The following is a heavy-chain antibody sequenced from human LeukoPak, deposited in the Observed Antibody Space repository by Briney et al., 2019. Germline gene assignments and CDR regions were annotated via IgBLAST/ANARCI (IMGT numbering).Heavy chain of an antibody. Sequence: ASVKVSCKASGYTFTSYGISWVRQAPGQGLEWMGWISAYNGNTNYAQKLQGRVTMTTDTSTSTAYMELRSLRSDDTAVYYCARDLGTTYYDFWSGYYPVFDYWGQGTLVTVSS. CDR3: ARDLGTTYYDFWSGYYPVFDY. CDR2: ISAYNGNT. J-gene: IGHJ4*02. V-gene: IGHV1-18*01. CDR1: GYTFTSYG. D-gene: IGHD3-3*01.